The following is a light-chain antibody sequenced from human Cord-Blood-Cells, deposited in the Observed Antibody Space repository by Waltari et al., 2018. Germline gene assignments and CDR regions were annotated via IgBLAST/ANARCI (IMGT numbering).Light chain of an antibody. CDR2: AAS. Sequence: AIRMTQSPSSFSASTGDRVTITCRASQGISSYLAWYQQKPGKAPKLLIHAASTLQSGVPSRFSGSGSGTDFTLTISCLQSEDFATYYCQQYYSYPLTFGQGTRLEIK. CDR3: QQYYSYPLT. J-gene: IGKJ5*01. CDR1: QGISSY. V-gene: IGKV1-8*01.